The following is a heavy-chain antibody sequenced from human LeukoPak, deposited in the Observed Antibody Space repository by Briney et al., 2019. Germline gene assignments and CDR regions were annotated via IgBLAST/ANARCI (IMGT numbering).Heavy chain of an antibody. CDR3: ASSNPRGSHHSVFDY. D-gene: IGHD1-26*01. CDR2: IYTSGST. CDR1: GGSISSYY. Sequence: PSETLSLTCTVSGGSISSYYWSWIRQPAGKGLEWIGRIYTSGSTNYNPSLKSRVTMSVDTSKNQFSLKLSSVTAADTAVYYCASSNPRGSHHSVFDYWGQGTLVTVSS. V-gene: IGHV4-4*07. J-gene: IGHJ4*02.